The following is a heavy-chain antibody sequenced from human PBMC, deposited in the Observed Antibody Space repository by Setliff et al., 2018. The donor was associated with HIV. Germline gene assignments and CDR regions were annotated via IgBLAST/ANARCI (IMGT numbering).Heavy chain of an antibody. Sequence: PGESLKISCKVSGYSFASSWIGWVRQMPGKGLEWMVLFYPGDSDTVYSPSFQGHVTISADKSISTAYLQWSSLKASDTAMYYCARMGEYSSSGGALDIWGQGTMVTVSS. CDR1: GYSFASSW. V-gene: IGHV5-51*01. CDR2: FYPGDSDT. D-gene: IGHD6-6*01. J-gene: IGHJ3*02. CDR3: ARMGEYSSSGGALDI.